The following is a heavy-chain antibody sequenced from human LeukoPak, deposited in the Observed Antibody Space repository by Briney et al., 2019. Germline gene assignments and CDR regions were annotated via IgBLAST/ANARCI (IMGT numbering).Heavy chain of an antibody. CDR1: GFTFDNYA. J-gene: IGHJ4*02. CDR2: ISWNSGYV. V-gene: IGHV3-9*01. Sequence: GRSLRLSCAASGFTFDNYAMHWVRQAPGKGLEWLSIISWNSGYVGYADSVKGRFTISRDNAKKSLDLQMNSLRAEDTAFYYCAKVRGTYSSGYFFDYWGQGTLVTVSS. D-gene: IGHD6-19*01. CDR3: AKVRGTYSSGYFFDY.